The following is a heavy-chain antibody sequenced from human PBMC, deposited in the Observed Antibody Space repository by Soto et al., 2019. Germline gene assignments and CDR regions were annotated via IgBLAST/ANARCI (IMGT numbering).Heavy chain of an antibody. J-gene: IGHJ5*02. D-gene: IGHD1-26*01. CDR1: GFIFSDTW. Sequence: AGGSLRLSCACCGFIFSDTWMAWVRQAPGKWLEWVGRIKNKTDGETTEYASPVKGRFTISRDDPKNTLYWEMNSLKIEDTAVYYCTTDPRWEPLGYHWFDPRGQRTLVTVSS. V-gene: IGHV3-15*01. CDR3: TTDPRWEPLGYHWFDP. CDR2: IKNKTDGETT.